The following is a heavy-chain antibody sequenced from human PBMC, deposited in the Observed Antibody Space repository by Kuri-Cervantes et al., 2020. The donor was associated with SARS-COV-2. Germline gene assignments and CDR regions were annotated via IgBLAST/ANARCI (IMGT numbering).Heavy chain of an antibody. CDR2: INPSGGST. CDR3: ARDFRGSNYYDSSGPHDAFDI. Sequence: ASVKVSCKASGYTFTSYYMHWVRQAPGQGLEWMGIINPSGGSTSYAQKFQGRVTMTRDTSTSTVYMELSSPRSEDTAVYYCARDFRGSNYYDSSGPHDAFDIWGQGTMVTVSS. D-gene: IGHD3-22*01. CDR1: GYTFTSYY. V-gene: IGHV1-46*01. J-gene: IGHJ3*02.